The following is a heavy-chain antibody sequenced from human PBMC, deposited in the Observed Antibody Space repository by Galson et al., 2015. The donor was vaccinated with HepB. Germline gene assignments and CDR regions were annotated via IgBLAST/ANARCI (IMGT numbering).Heavy chain of an antibody. CDR2: INHSGST. CDR1: GGSFSGYY. Sequence: ETLSLTCAVYGGSFSGYYWSWIRQPPGKGLEWIGEINHSGSTNYNPSLKSRVTISVDTSKNQFSLKLSSVTAADTAVYYCASLRIAAAGTVLNPFDYWGQGTLVTVSS. J-gene: IGHJ4*02. V-gene: IGHV4-34*01. CDR3: ASLRIAAAGTVLNPFDY. D-gene: IGHD6-13*01.